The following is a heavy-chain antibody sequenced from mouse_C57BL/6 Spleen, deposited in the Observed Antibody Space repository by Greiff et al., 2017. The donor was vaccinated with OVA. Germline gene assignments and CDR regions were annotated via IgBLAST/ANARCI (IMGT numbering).Heavy chain of an antibody. D-gene: IGHD1-1*01. CDR2: IDPETGGT. J-gene: IGHJ2*01. CDR3: TRPPITTVVATEYFDY. CDR1: GYTFTDYE. V-gene: IGHV1-15*01. Sequence: VQLQQSGAELVRPGASVTLSCKASGYTFTDYEMHWVEQTPVHGLEWIGAIDPETGGTAYNQKFKGKAILTADKSSSTAYMELRSLTSEDSAVYYCTRPPITTVVATEYFDYWGQGTTLTVSS.